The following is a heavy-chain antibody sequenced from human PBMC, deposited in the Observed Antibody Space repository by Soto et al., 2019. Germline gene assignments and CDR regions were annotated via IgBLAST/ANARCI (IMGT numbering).Heavy chain of an antibody. Sequence: QVQLVQSGAEVKKPGSSVKVFCKASGGTFSSYAISWVRQAPGQGLEWMGGIIPIFGTANYAQKFQGRVTITADESTSTAYMELSSLRSEDTAVYYCASQDGYNSQWPFDYWGQGTLVTVSS. CDR3: ASQDGYNSQWPFDY. CDR1: GGTFSSYA. CDR2: IIPIFGTA. D-gene: IGHD5-12*01. J-gene: IGHJ4*02. V-gene: IGHV1-69*12.